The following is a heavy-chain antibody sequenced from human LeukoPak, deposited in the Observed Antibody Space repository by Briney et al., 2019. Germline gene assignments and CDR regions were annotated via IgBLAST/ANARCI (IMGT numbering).Heavy chain of an antibody. V-gene: IGHV3-49*04. CDR1: GFTVSINS. CDR2: IRSKAYGGTT. Sequence: GGSLRLSCTVSGFTVSINSMSWVRQAPGKGLEWVGFIRSKAYGGTTEYAASVKGRFTISRDDSKSIAYLQMNSLKTEDTAVYYCTRGTMVRGVITYYYYYMDVWGKGTTVTISS. J-gene: IGHJ6*03. D-gene: IGHD3-10*01. CDR3: TRGTMVRGVITYYYYYMDV.